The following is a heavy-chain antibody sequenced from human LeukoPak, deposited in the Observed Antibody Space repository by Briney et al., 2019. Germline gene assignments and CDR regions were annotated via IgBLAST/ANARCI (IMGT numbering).Heavy chain of an antibody. CDR1: GFTFSSYG. D-gene: IGHD6-19*01. V-gene: IGHV3-33*01. CDR3: ARDASFESSGWYY. CDR2: IWYDGSNK. J-gene: IGHJ4*02. Sequence: PGGSLRLSCAASGFTFSSYGMHWVRQAPGKGLEWVAVIWYDGSNKYYADSVKGRFTIPRDNSKNTLYLQMNSLRAEDTAVYYCARDASFESSGWYYWGQGTLVTVSS.